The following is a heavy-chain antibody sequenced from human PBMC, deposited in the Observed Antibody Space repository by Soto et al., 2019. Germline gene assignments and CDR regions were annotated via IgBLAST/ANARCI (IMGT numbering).Heavy chain of an antibody. CDR2: IYYGGST. CDR3: AAFTSSPGGVLFDP. CDR1: GGSIFSNY. D-gene: IGHD2-2*01. J-gene: IGHJ5*02. Sequence: PSETLSLTCIVSGGSIFSNYWSWIRQPPGKGLEWIGYIYYGGSTNYNPSLKSRVTISLDTSKNELSLKLTSVTAADTAVYYCAAFTSSPGGVLFDPWGQGTLVTVSS. V-gene: IGHV4-59*08.